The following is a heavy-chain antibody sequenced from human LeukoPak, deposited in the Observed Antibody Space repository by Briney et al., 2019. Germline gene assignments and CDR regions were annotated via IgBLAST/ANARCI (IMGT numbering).Heavy chain of an antibody. CDR3: ARYYYDSSGYWD. CDR2: IIPISGTA. Sequence: SVKVSCKASGGTFSSYAISWVRQAPGQGLEWMGGIIPISGTANYAQKFQGRVTITTDESTSTAYMELSSLRSEDTAVYYCARYYYDSSGYWDWGQGTLVTVSS. J-gene: IGHJ4*02. CDR1: GGTFSSYA. V-gene: IGHV1-69*05. D-gene: IGHD3-22*01.